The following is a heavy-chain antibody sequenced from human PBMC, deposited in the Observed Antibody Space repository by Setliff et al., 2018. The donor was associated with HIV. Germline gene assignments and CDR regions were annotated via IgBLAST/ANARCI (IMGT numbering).Heavy chain of an antibody. J-gene: IGHJ4*02. V-gene: IGHV3-23*01. CDR2: ISNSGESK. D-gene: IGHD6-19*01. CDR1: GFTFSDHH. Sequence: PGGSLRLSCVASGFTFSDHHMDWVRQAPGKGLEWIGRISNSGESKYYADSMKGRFTISRDNSENTLYLKMNSLRDDDTAVYYCAKDRDTTGWYVTTQFDYWGQGTLVTVSS. CDR3: AKDRDTTGWYVTTQFDY.